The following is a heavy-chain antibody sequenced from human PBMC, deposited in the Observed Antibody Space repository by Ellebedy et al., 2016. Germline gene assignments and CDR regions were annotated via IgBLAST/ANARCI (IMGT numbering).Heavy chain of an antibody. CDR3: ATDPFIAAAGSYYYGMDV. V-gene: IGHV1-24*01. Sequence: ASVKVSCKVSGYTLTELSMHWVRQAPGKGLEWMGGFDPEDGETIYAQKFQGRVTMTEDTSTDTAYMELSSLRSEDTAVYYCATDPFIAAAGSYYYGMDVWGQGTTVTVSS. CDR1: GYTLTELS. J-gene: IGHJ6*02. D-gene: IGHD6-13*01. CDR2: FDPEDGET.